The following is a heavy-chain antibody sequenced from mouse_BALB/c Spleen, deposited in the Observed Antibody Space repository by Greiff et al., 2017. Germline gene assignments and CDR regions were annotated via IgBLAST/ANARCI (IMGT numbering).Heavy chain of an antibody. Sequence: EVKLQESGGGLVKPGGSLKLSCAASGFTFSSYAMSWVRQTPEKRLEWVASISSGGSTYYPDSVKGRFTISRDNARNILYLQMSSLRSEDTAMYYCARGSSLWYFDVWGAGTTVTVSS. CDR2: ISSGGST. D-gene: IGHD1-1*01. V-gene: IGHV5-6-5*01. J-gene: IGHJ1*01. CDR3: ARGSSLWYFDV. CDR1: GFTFSSYA.